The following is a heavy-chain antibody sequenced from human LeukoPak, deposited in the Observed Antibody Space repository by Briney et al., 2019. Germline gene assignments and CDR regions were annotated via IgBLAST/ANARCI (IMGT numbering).Heavy chain of an antibody. V-gene: IGHV1-2*02. CDR1: GYTFTGYY. D-gene: IGHD5-24*01. CDR3: AREGGMATILIHRRKRYYFDY. Sequence: ASVKVSCKASGYTFTGYYMHWVRQAPGQGLEWMGWINPNSGGTNYAQKFQGRVTMTRDTSISTAYMELSRLRSDDTAVYYCAREGGMATILIHRRKRYYFDYWGQGTLVTVSS. J-gene: IGHJ4*02. CDR2: INPNSGGT.